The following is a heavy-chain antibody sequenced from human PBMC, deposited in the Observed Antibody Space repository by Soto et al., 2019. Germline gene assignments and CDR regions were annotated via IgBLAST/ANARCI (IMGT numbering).Heavy chain of an antibody. D-gene: IGHD2-15*01. CDR3: AHRDRYCSGGSCYSYFDY. CDR2: IYWDDDK. V-gene: IGHV2-5*02. CDR1: GFSLSTSGVG. Sequence: QITLKESGPTLVKPTQTLTLTCTFSGFSLSTSGVGVGWIRQPPGKALEWLALIYWDDDKRYSPSLKSRLTITKDXXKXQAXLTMTNMHPVDTATYYCAHRDRYCSGGSCYSYFDYWGQGTLVTVSS. J-gene: IGHJ4*02.